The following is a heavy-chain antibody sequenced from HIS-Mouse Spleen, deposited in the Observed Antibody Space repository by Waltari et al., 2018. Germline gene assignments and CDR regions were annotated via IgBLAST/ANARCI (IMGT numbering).Heavy chain of an antibody. D-gene: IGHD2-21*01. Sequence: QVQLQESGPGLVKPSQTLSLTCTVSGGSISSGGYYWSWLRQPPGKGLEWFGYNYYSGSTHYNPSPKSRVTISVDASKNQFSLKLSSVTAADTAVYYCARDRIAWYFDLWGRGTLVTVSS. CDR1: GGSISSGGYY. V-gene: IGHV4-31*03. J-gene: IGHJ2*01. CDR3: ARDRIAWYFDL. CDR2: NYYSGST.